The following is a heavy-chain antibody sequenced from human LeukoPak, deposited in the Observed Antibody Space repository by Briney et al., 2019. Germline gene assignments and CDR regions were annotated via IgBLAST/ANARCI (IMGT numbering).Heavy chain of an antibody. CDR3: ARDYGDYGRGPFDP. J-gene: IGHJ5*02. CDR1: GGSISSGGYS. Sequence: SETLSLTCAVSGGSISSGGYSWSWIRQPPGKGLEWIGYIYHSGSTHYNPSLKSRVTISVDRSKNQFSLKLSSVTAADTAVYYCARDYGDYGRGPFDPWGQGTLVTVSS. D-gene: IGHD4-17*01. CDR2: IYHSGST. V-gene: IGHV4-30-2*01.